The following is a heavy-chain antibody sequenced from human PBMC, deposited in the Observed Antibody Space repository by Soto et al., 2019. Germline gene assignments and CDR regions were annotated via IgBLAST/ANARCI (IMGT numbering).Heavy chain of an antibody. D-gene: IGHD7-27*01. CDR2: IIPIFGTT. V-gene: IGHV1-69*12. Sequence: QVHLVQSGAEVKKPGSSVKVSCKASGGTLSSYAITWVRQAPGQGLEWMGGIIPIFGTTNYAQKFQRRVTITADASTSTAYMELNSLRSEDTAVYYCVTDALTGSQRWFDPWGQGTLVTVSS. J-gene: IGHJ5*02. CDR3: VTDALTGSQRWFDP. CDR1: GGTLSSYA.